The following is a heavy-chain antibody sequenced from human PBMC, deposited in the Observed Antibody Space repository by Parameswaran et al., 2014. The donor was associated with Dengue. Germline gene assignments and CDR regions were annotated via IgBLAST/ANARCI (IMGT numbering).Heavy chain of an antibody. Sequence: WVRQAPGQGLEWMGIINPSGGSTSYAQKFQGRVTMTRDTSTSTVYMELSSLRSEDTAVYYCARGPGEYQLLFDYWGQGTLVTVSS. CDR3: ARGPGEYQLLFDY. V-gene: IGHV1-46*01. D-gene: IGHD2-2*01. CDR2: INPSGGST. J-gene: IGHJ4*02.